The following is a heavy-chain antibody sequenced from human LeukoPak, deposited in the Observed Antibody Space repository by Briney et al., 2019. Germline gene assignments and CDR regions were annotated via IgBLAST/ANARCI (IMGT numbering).Heavy chain of an antibody. CDR1: GFTFDDYA. V-gene: IGHV3-9*01. D-gene: IGHD3-16*01. CDR2: ISWNSGSI. Sequence: TGGSLRLSCAASGFTFDDYAMHWVRQAPGKGLEWVSGISWNSGSIGYADSVKGRFTISRDNARNSLYLQMNSLRAEDTAVYYCARVMSWGDPYDYWGQGTLVTVSS. CDR3: ARVMSWGDPYDY. J-gene: IGHJ4*02.